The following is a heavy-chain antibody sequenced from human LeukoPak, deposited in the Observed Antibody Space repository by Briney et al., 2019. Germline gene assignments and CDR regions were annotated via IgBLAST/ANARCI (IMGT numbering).Heavy chain of an antibody. Sequence: GGSLRLSCAASGFTFSSYSMNWVRQAPGKGLEWVSSISSSSSYIYYADSVKGRFTISRDNSKNTLYLQMNSLRAEDTAVCYCARLYGSGSSNIYYYYYYMDVWGKGTTVTISS. D-gene: IGHD3-10*01. J-gene: IGHJ6*03. CDR1: GFTFSSYS. V-gene: IGHV3-21*04. CDR3: ARLYGSGSSNIYYYYYYMDV. CDR2: ISSSSSYI.